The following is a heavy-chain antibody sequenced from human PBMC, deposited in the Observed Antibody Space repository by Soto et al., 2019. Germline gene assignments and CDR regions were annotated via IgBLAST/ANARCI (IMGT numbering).Heavy chain of an antibody. Sequence: QVQLVESGGGVVQPVRSLRLSCAASGFIFSSYTMHWVRQAPGKVLEWVGVITDDGSNQYYADSVKGRFTISRDNSRNMLFLQMTILRPDDTAVYYCARAPRGSCPEFDYWGKGTLVTVST. J-gene: IGHJ4*02. CDR2: ITDDGSNQ. V-gene: IGHV3-30-3*01. CDR1: GFIFSSYT. CDR3: ARAPRGSCPEFDY. D-gene: IGHD1-26*01.